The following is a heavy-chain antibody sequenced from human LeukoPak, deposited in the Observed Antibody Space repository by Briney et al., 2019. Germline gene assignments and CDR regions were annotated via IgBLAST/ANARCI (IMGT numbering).Heavy chain of an antibody. CDR1: GYTFTSYY. J-gene: IGHJ6*02. CDR2: IIPIFGTA. V-gene: IGHV1-69*13. Sequence: SVKVSCKASGYTFTSYYMHWVRQAPGQGLEWMGGIIPIFGTANYAQKFQGRVTITADESTSTAYMELSSLRSEDTAVYYCARVINFAYGMDVWGLGTTVTVSS. CDR3: ARVINFAYGMDV. D-gene: IGHD3/OR15-3a*01.